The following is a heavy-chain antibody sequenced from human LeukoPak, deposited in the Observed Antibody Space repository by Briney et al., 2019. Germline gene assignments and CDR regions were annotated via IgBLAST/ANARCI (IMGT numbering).Heavy chain of an antibody. CDR3: ARLLEYSSSSGVFDY. J-gene: IGHJ4*02. CDR2: IYPGDSDT. D-gene: IGHD6-6*01. CDR1: GYSFTSYW. Sequence: PGESLKISCQGSGYSFTSYWISWVRQMPGKGLEWMGIIYPGDSDTRYSPSFQGQVTISADKSISTAYLQWSSLKASDTAMYYCARLLEYSSSSGVFDYWGQGTLVTVSS. V-gene: IGHV5-51*01.